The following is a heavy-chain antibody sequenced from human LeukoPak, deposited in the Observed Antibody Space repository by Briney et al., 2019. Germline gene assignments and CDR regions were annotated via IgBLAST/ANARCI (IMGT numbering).Heavy chain of an antibody. CDR1: GFTFSNYG. J-gene: IGHJ4*02. V-gene: IGHV3-30*02. D-gene: IGHD4-23*01. Sequence: SGGSLRLSCAASGFTFSNYGMHWVRQAPGKGLEWVAFIRYDGSNKYYADSVKGRFTISRDNSKNTLYLQMNSLRAEDTAVYYCAKARWSLYYFDYWGQGTLVTVSS. CDR3: AKARWSLYYFDY. CDR2: IRYDGSNK.